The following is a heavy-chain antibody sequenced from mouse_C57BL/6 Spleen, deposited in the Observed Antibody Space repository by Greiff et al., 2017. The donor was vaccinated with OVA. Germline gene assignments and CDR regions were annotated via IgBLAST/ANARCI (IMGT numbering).Heavy chain of an antibody. Sequence: QVQLQQPGAELVKPGASVKLSCKASGYTFTSYWMHWVKQRPGQGLEWIGMIHPNSGSTNYNEKFKSKATLTVEKSSSTAYMQLSSLTSEDSAVYCCARKGTGAGFAYWGQGTLVTVSA. CDR1: GYTFTSYW. V-gene: IGHV1-64*01. J-gene: IGHJ3*01. D-gene: IGHD3-3*01. CDR2: IHPNSGST. CDR3: ARKGTGAGFAY.